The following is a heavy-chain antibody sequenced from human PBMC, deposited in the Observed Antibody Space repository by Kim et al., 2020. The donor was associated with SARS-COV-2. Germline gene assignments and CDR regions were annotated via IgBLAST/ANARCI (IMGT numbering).Heavy chain of an antibody. Sequence: STNYNPSLKSRVTISVDTSKNQFSLKLSSVTAADTAVYYCASGGLHPLFYWGQGTLVTVSS. CDR2: ST. CDR3: ASGGLHPLFY. V-gene: IGHV4-34*01. J-gene: IGHJ4*02.